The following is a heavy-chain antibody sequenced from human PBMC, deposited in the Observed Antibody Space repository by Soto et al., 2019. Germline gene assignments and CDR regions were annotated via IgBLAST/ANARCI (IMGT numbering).Heavy chain of an antibody. D-gene: IGHD1-1*01. Sequence: QVQLQQCGAGLLKPSETLSLTCAASGGSLSDYYWSRIRQSPGKRLEWIGEIQPSGSTYYNPSHRSRVTMSVDTSKNQFSLKLTALTAADTAIYYCARGREEYKLGNVWGHGTTVTVSS. CDR2: IQPSGST. CDR3: ARGREEYKLGNV. V-gene: IGHV4-34*01. J-gene: IGHJ6*02. CDR1: GGSLSDYY.